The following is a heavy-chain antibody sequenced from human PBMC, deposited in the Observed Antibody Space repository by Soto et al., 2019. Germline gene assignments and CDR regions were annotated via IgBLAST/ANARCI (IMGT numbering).Heavy chain of an antibody. D-gene: IGHD5-12*01. CDR1: GYTFTSYG. J-gene: IGHJ6*02. Sequence: QVQLVQSGAEVKKPGASVKVSCKASGYTFTSYGISWVRQAPGQGLESMGWISAYNGNTNYAQKLQGRVTMTTDTSTSTAYMELRSLRSDHTAVYYCARDREWLRSPYYYGMDVWGQGTTVTVSS. V-gene: IGHV1-18*01. CDR3: ARDREWLRSPYYYGMDV. CDR2: ISAYNGNT.